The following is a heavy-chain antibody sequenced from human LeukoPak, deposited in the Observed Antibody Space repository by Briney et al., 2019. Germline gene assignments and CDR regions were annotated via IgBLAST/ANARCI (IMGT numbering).Heavy chain of an antibody. CDR2: ISAYNGNT. V-gene: IGHV1-18*01. Sequence: ASVKVSCKASGYTFTSYGISWVRQAPGQGLEWMGWISAYNGNTNYAQKLQGRVTMTTDTSTSTAYMELRSLRSDDTAVYYCASEVYYDSSGYFGPMATSLDYWGQGTLVTVSS. CDR3: ASEVYYDSSGYFGPMATSLDY. J-gene: IGHJ4*02. CDR1: GYTFTSYG. D-gene: IGHD3-22*01.